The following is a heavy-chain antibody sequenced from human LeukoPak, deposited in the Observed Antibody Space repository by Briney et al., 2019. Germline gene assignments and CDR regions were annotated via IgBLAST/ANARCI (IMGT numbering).Heavy chain of an antibody. CDR1: EFSFTTSS. J-gene: IGHJ2*01. CDR2: ISSSGSTI. V-gene: IGHV3-48*04. Sequence: GGSLRLSCAASEFSFTTSSMNWVRQAPGKGLEWISYISSSGSTIDYADSVKGRFTFSRDNAKNTLYLQMNSLRAEDTAVYYCARDPSSRYFDLWGRGTLVTVSS. D-gene: IGHD6-6*01. CDR3: ARDPSSRYFDL.